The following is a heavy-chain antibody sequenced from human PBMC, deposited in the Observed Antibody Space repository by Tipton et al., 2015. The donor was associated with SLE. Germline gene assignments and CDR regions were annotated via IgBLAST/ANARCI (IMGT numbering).Heavy chain of an antibody. CDR2: IYYSGST. J-gene: IGHJ4*02. CDR3: ATAGNEFGSSSGFDY. V-gene: IGHV4-59*11. D-gene: IGHD6-6*01. Sequence: TLSLTCTVSGGSISSHYWSWIRQPPGKGLEWIGYIYYSGSTNYNPSLKSRVTISVDRSKNQFSLKLGSVAAADTAVYYCATAGNEFGSSSGFDYWGQGTLVTVSS. CDR1: GGSISSHY.